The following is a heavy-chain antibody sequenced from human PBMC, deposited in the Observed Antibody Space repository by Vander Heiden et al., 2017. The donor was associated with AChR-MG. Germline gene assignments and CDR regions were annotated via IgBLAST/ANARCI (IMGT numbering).Heavy chain of an antibody. J-gene: IGHJ4*02. V-gene: IGHV1-69*04. D-gene: IGHD2-21*02. CDR3: AREHIVVVTAIPLDY. CDR1: GGTFSSYA. CDR2: IIPILGIA. Sequence: QVQLVQSGAEVKKPGSSVKVSCKASGGTFSSYAISWVRQAPGQGLEWMGRIIPILGIANYAQKFQGRVTITADKSTSTAYMELSSLRSEDTAVYYCAREHIVVVTAIPLDYWGQGTLVTVSS.